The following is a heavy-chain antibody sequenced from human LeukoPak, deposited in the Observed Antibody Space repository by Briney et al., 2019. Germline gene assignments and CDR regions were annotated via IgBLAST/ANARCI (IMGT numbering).Heavy chain of an antibody. J-gene: IGHJ6*02. CDR1: GGSISSYY. V-gene: IGHV4-39*01. Sequence: PSETLSLTCTVSGGSISSYYWVWIRQPPGKGLEWFGSIYYTGATYHNPSLNGRVTISVDTSKNQFSLKLSSVTAADTAVYYCARHGTYTSPYYGMDVWGQGTTVIVSS. CDR3: ARHGTYTSPYYGMDV. CDR2: IYYTGAT. D-gene: IGHD2-2*02.